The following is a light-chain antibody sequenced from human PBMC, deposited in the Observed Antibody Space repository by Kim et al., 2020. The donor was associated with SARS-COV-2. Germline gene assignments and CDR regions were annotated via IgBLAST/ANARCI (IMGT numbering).Light chain of an antibody. V-gene: IGLV2-23*02. CDR3: CSYAGSTTFV. Sequence: QSALTQPASVSGSPGQSITISCTGTSSDVGSYNLVSWYQQHPGKAPKVIIYEDSKRPSGVSNRFSGSKSGNTASLTISGLQAEDEADYYCCSYAGSTTFVFGGGTQLTVL. J-gene: IGLJ2*01. CDR2: EDS. CDR1: SSDVGSYNL.